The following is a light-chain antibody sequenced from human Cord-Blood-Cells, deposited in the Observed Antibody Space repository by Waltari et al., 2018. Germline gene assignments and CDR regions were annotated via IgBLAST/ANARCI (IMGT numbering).Light chain of an antibody. CDR1: QDISNY. J-gene: IGKJ4*01. CDR2: DAS. V-gene: IGKV1-33*01. CDR3: QQYDNLP. Sequence: DIQMTQSPSSLSASVGDRVTITCQASQDISNYLNWYQKKPGKAPKPLIYDASNLETGVPSRFSGSGSGTDFTFTISSLQPEDIATYYCQQYDNLPFGGGTKVEIK.